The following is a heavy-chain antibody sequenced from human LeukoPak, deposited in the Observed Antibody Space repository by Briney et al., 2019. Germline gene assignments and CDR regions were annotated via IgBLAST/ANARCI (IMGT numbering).Heavy chain of an antibody. V-gene: IGHV1-69*01. CDR2: IIPIFGTA. CDR3: ARNFAPVVPWFDP. D-gene: IGHD4-23*01. CDR1: GGXFSXXX. Sequence: ASVKVSCKASGGXFSXXXXXXVXXXXXQXXEXMGGIIPIFGTANYAQKFQGRVTITADESTSTAYMELSSLRSEDTAVYYCARNFAPVVPWFDPWGQGTLVTVSS. J-gene: IGHJ5*02.